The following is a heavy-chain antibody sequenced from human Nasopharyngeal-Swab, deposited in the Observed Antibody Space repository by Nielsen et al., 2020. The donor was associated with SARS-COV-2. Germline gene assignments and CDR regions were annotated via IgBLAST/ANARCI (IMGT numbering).Heavy chain of an antibody. CDR1: GGSISSSSYY. V-gene: IGHV4-39*07. CDR3: ATEAAAGSDWFDP. D-gene: IGHD6-13*01. J-gene: IGHJ5*02. Sequence: SETLSLTCTVSGGSISSSSYYWGWIRQPPGKGLEWIGSIYYSGSTYYNPSLKSRVIISVDTSKNQFSLKLSSVTAADTAVYYCATEAAAGSDWFDPWGQGTLVTVSS. CDR2: IYYSGST.